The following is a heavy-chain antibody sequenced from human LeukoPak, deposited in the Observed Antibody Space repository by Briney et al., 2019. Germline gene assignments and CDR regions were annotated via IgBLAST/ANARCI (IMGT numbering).Heavy chain of an antibody. D-gene: IGHD6-19*01. V-gene: IGHV3-7*01. CDR1: GFTFSSYW. J-gene: IGHJ4*02. CDR3: ARVTSGWYEGFDY. Sequence: GGSLRLSCAASGFTFSSYWMSWVRQAPGKGLEGVANIKQDGSEKYYVDSVKGRFTISRDNAKHPLYLQMNSLRAEDTAVYYCARVTSGWYEGFDYWGQGTLVTVSS. CDR2: IKQDGSEK.